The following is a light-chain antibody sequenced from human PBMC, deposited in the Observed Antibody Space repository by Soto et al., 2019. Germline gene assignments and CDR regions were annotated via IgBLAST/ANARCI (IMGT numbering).Light chain of an antibody. Sequence: QTLPSQPSSVCGSPRQSLTISCTATSSHVGGYNYVSWYQQPPGKAPKLMIYEVSSRPSGVSNSFSRYKYGNTASLTISGLQAEDEADYYCSSYTSRSTRVFRTGTKATVL. J-gene: IGLJ1*01. CDR1: SSHVGGYNY. CDR2: EVS. V-gene: IGLV2-14*01. CDR3: SSYTSRSTRV.